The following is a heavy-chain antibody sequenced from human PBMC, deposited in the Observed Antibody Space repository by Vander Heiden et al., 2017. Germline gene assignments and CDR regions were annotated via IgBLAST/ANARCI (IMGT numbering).Heavy chain of an antibody. D-gene: IGHD2-2*01. CDR3: AKGGGVPAAILGWFDP. CDR1: GFTFSNYG. V-gene: IGHV3-30*18. CDR2: ISYDGSNK. J-gene: IGHJ5*02. Sequence: QLVESGGGVVQPGTSLRLSCAASGFTFSNYGMHWVRQAPGKGLEWVAVISYDGSNKYYADSVKGRFTISRDNSQNTLCLKVNSLRAQHTAVYHCAKGGGVPAAILGWFDPWVQGTLVTVYS.